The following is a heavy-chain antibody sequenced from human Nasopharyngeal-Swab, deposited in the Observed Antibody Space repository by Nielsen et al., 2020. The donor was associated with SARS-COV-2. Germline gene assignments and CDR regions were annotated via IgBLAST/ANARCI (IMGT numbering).Heavy chain of an antibody. D-gene: IGHD3-10*01. CDR1: GLTFSSYA. J-gene: IGHJ4*02. Sequence: GGSLRPSCAASGLTFSSYAMSWVRQAPGKGLEWVSAISGRGGSTYYADSVKGRFTISRENSKNTLYLQMNSLRAEDTAVYYCAKDRPYYGSGSAVWGQGTLVTVSS. CDR3: AKDRPYYGSGSAV. CDR2: ISGRGGST. V-gene: IGHV3-23*01.